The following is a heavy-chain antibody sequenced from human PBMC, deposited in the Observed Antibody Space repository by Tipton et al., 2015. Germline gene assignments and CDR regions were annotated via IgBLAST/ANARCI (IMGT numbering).Heavy chain of an antibody. CDR3: AKDPGRSGRFYLDY. V-gene: IGHV4-39*02. CDR2: IYNSGHT. Sequence: TLSLTCTVSGASFSSSTYYWGWIRQPPGKGLEWIGTIYNSGHTYYNPSLKSRVTISVDSSKNQFSLKLSSVTAADTAVYYCAKDPGRSGRFYLDYWGLGTLVTVSS. J-gene: IGHJ4*02. CDR1: GASFSSSTYY. D-gene: IGHD1-26*01.